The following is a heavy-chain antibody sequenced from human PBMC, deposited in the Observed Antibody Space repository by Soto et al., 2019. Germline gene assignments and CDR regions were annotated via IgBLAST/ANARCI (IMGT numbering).Heavy chain of an antibody. Sequence: EVQLVESGGGLVNRGGSLRLSCEASGFSFSNAWMNWVRQAPGKGLEWVGRIKSTSADGTTDYAAPVKGRFTISRDDSKNMLYLQMNSLKIEDTAVYYCTTHGGEGGWGYYGMDVWGQGTTVTVSS. V-gene: IGHV3-15*07. D-gene: IGHD3-10*01. CDR3: TTHGGEGGWGYYGMDV. CDR1: GFSFSNAW. J-gene: IGHJ6*02. CDR2: IKSTSADGTT.